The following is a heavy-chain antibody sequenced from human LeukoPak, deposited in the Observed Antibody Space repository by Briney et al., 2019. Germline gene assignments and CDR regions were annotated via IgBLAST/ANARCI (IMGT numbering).Heavy chain of an antibody. V-gene: IGHV3-21*04. CDR3: AKQGGGATGFDY. CDR2: ISSSSSYI. D-gene: IGHD3-16*01. J-gene: IGHJ4*02. CDR1: GFTFSSYS. Sequence: GGSLRLSCAASGFTFSSYSMNWVRQAPGKGLEWVSSISSSSSYIYYADSVKGRFTISRDNSKNSLYLQMNSLRTEDTALYYCAKQGGGATGFDYWGQGTLVTVSS.